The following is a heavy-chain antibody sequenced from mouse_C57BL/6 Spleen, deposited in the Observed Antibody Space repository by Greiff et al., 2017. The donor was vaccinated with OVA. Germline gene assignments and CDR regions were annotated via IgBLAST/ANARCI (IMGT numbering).Heavy chain of an antibody. J-gene: IGHJ1*03. Sequence: EVQLQQSGAELVRPGASVKLSCTASGFNIKDYYMHWVKQRPGQGLEWIGRIDPEDGDTEYAPKFQGKATMTADTSSNTAYLQLSSLTSEDTAFYYCTTGHDGYSYFDVWGTGTTVTVSS. CDR2: IDPEDGDT. D-gene: IGHD2-3*01. V-gene: IGHV14-1*01. CDR3: TTGHDGYSYFDV. CDR1: GFNIKDYY.